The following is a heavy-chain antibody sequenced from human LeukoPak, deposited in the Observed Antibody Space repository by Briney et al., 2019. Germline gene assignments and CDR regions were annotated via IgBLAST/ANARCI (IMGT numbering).Heavy chain of an antibody. CDR3: ARDTGYDSSGNDY. J-gene: IGHJ4*02. CDR1: GGSCISCS. Sequence: VKESCKAGGGSCISCSWSGWRRPLGEERLESGRIIPIFGIANYAQKFQGRVTITADKSTSTAYMELSSLRSEDTAVYYCARDTGYDSSGNDYWGQGTLVTVSS. D-gene: IGHD3-22*01. V-gene: IGHV1-69*10. CDR2: IIPIFGIA.